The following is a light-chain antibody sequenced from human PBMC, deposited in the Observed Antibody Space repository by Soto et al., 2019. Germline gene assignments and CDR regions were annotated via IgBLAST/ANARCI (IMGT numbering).Light chain of an antibody. CDR3: QQYNSWPPFT. CDR1: QSVSSS. CDR2: GAS. V-gene: IGKV3-15*01. J-gene: IGKJ3*01. Sequence: EIVMTQSTATLSVSPGERVTLSCRASQSVSSSLAWYQQKPGQAPRLLIYGASTRSTGIPARCSGSGSGTEFTLTISILQFEDFAVYYCQQYNSWPPFTFGPGTKVDIK.